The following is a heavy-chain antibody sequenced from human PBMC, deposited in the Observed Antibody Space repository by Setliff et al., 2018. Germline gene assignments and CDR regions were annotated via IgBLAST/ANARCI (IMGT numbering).Heavy chain of an antibody. Sequence: ASVKVSCKASGYTFTGYFIHWVRQAPGQGLEWMGWINPNSGGTNYVQKFQGRVTTTRDTSISTAYMELSRLRSDDTAVYFCASDMVYNWNYFDSWGQGTLVTVSS. CDR1: GYTFTGYF. CDR2: INPNSGGT. J-gene: IGHJ4*02. CDR3: ASDMVYNWNYFDS. D-gene: IGHD1-20*01. V-gene: IGHV1-2*02.